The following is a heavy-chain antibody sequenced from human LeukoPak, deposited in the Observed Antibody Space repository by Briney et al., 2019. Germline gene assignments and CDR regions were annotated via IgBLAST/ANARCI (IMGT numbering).Heavy chain of an antibody. Sequence: SVKVSCKASGYTFSSYGIIWVRQAPGQGLEWMGGIIPIFGTANYAQKFQGRVTITADESTSTAYMELSSLRSEDTAVYYCARESGYCSGGSCYLGAFDIWGQGTMVTVSS. V-gene: IGHV1-69*13. CDR2: IIPIFGTA. J-gene: IGHJ3*02. CDR1: GYTFSSYG. D-gene: IGHD2-15*01. CDR3: ARESGYCSGGSCYLGAFDI.